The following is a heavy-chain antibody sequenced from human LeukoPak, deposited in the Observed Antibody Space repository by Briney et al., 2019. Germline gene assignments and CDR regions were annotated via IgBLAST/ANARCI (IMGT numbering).Heavy chain of an antibody. CDR1: GFTFSSYA. D-gene: IGHD5-12*01. V-gene: IGHV3-23*01. CDR3: AKDGGYSANIYYMDV. CDR2: ISAGGGST. Sequence: PGGSLRLSCAASGFTFSSYAMSWVRQAPGKGPEWVAGISAGGGSTFYADFVEGRFTISRDNSKNTLYLQVDSVRAEDTAVYNCAKDGGYSANIYYMDVWGKGTTVSVSS. J-gene: IGHJ6*03.